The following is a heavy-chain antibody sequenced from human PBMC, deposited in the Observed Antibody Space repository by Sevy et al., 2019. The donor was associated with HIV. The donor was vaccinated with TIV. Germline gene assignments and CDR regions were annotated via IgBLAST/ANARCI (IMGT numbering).Heavy chain of an antibody. V-gene: IGHV3-9*01. Sequence: GGSLRLSCAASGFTFDDYAMHWVRQAPGKGLEWVSGISWNSGIIGYADSVKGRFTISRDNAKNSLYLQMNSLRAEDTGLYYCARQRGVVFVPAAPFDYWGQGTLVTVSS. J-gene: IGHJ4*02. CDR2: ISWNSGII. D-gene: IGHD2-2*01. CDR1: GFTFDDYA. CDR3: ARQRGVVFVPAAPFDY.